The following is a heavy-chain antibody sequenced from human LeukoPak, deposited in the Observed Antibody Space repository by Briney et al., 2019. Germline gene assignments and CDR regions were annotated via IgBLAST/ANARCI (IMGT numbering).Heavy chain of an antibody. J-gene: IGHJ4*02. V-gene: IGHV4-61*01. D-gene: IGHD3-22*01. Sequence: SETLSLTCTVSVDSVSSDNYYWSWIRQPPGKGLEWIAYIDYSGATKFNPSLKSRVTITLDTSKNQFSLKLSSVTAADTAVYYCARDRRGYYDRSGHFDYWGQGTLVTVSS. CDR1: VDSVSSDNYY. CDR2: IDYSGAT. CDR3: ARDRRGYYDRSGHFDY.